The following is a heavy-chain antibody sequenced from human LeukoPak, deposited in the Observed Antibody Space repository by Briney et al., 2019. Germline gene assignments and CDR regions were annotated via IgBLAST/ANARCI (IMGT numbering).Heavy chain of an antibody. CDR2: FHNSRTT. V-gene: IGHV4-59*01. D-gene: IGHD3-16*02. Sequence: SETLSLTCTVSGGSISGYSWTWIRQPPGQGLEWIGYFHNSRTTSYNPSLTGRVIISVDTAMDQISLKLNSVTAADTAVYYCARGHLSLSPWGQGTLVTVSS. CDR3: ARGHLSLSP. CDR1: GGSISGYS. J-gene: IGHJ5*02.